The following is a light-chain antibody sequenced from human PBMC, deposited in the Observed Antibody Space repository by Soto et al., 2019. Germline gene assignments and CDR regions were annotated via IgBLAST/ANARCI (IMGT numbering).Light chain of an antibody. CDR1: QGISNY. Sequence: DIQMTQSPSSLSASVGDRVTITCRASQGISNYLAWYQQRPGQIPKLLISDASTLQSGVPSRFSGSGSGTDFTLTISSLQPEDVATYYCQRYNNAPRTFGQGTKVDIK. CDR2: DAS. J-gene: IGKJ1*01. CDR3: QRYNNAPRT. V-gene: IGKV1-27*01.